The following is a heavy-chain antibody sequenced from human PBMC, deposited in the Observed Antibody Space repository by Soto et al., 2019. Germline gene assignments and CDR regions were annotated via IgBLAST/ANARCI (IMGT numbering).Heavy chain of an antibody. CDR3: ARDLGRDGYLYFDY. V-gene: IGHV1-46*01. CDR2: INPSGGST. Sequence: ASVKVSCKASGYTFTSYYMHWVRQAPGQGLEWMGIINPSGGSTSYAQKFQGRVTMTRDTSTSTVYMELSSVTAADTAVYYCARDLGRDGYLYFDYWGQGTLVTVSS. CDR1: GYTFTSYY. J-gene: IGHJ4*02. D-gene: IGHD5-12*01.